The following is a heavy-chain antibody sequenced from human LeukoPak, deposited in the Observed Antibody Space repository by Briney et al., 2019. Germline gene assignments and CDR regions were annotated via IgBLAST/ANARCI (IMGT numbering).Heavy chain of an antibody. D-gene: IGHD3-10*01. Sequence: GGSLRLSCAASGFTFSSYVMSWVRQAPGKGQEWVSGISGSGGITYYADSVKGRFTISRDNSENTLFLQMNSLRAEDAAVYYCAKGRGLIIPLDFWGQGTLVTVSS. V-gene: IGHV3-23*01. CDR3: AKGRGLIIPLDF. CDR2: ISGSGGIT. J-gene: IGHJ4*02. CDR1: GFTFSSYV.